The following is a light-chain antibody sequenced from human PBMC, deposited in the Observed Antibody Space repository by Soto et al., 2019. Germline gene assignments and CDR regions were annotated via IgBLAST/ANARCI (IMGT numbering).Light chain of an antibody. CDR1: SNDIGEYHY. CDR3: TSYAGSDNPVL. J-gene: IGLJ2*01. CDR2: EVT. V-gene: IGLV2-8*01. Sequence: QSALTQPPSASGSPGQSVTIPCTGTSNDIGEYHYVSRYQQHPGKAPKLMIYEVTQRPSGVPHRFSGSKSGNTASLTVSGLQPEDEADYYCTSYAGSDNPVLFGGGTKLTVL.